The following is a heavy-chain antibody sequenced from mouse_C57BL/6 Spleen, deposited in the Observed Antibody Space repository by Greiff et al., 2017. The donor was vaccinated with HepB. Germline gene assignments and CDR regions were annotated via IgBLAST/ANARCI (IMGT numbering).Heavy chain of an antibody. CDR2: ISSGSSTI. V-gene: IGHV5-17*01. CDR3: ARGLGRRYFDV. CDR1: GFTFSDYG. Sequence: EVQLVESGGGLVKPGGSLKLSCAASGFTFSDYGMHWVRQAPEKGLEWVAYISSGSSTIYYADTVKGRFTISRDNAKNTMRLQMTSLRSEDTAMYYCARGLGRRYFDVWGGGAAVTVSS. D-gene: IGHD4-1*01. J-gene: IGHJ1*01.